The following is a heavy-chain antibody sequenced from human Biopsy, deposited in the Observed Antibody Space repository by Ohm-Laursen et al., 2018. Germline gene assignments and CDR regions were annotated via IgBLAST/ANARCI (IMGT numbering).Heavy chain of an antibody. CDR2: ISWDSGRI. Sequence: SLRLSCAASGFIFDDYAMHWVRQAPGKGLEWVSGISWDSGRIDYADSVKGRFTIPRDNAKNSLYLQMNSLRAEDTALYYWAKDSGGSPLGELFHWGQGNLVTVSS. CDR3: AKDSGGSPLGELFH. D-gene: IGHD3-16*01. J-gene: IGHJ4*02. V-gene: IGHV3-9*01. CDR1: GFIFDDYA.